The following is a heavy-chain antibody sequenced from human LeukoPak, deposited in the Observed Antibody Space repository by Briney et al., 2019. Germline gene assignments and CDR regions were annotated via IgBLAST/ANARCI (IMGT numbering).Heavy chain of an antibody. V-gene: IGHV4-59*01. J-gene: IGHJ3*02. CDR1: GGSISSYY. Sequence: SETLSLTCTVSGGSISSYYWSWIRQPPGKGLEWIGYIYYSGSTNYNPSLKSRVTISVDTSKNQFSLKLSSVTAADTAVYYCARVGAPVVGATGYAFDIWGQGTMVTVSS. D-gene: IGHD1-26*01. CDR2: IYYSGST. CDR3: ARVGAPVVGATGYAFDI.